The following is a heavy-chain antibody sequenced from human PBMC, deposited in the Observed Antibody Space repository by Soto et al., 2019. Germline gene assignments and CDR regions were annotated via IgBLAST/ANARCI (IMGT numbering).Heavy chain of an antibody. CDR1: GSAFKSYD. CDR2: MNPNTGHS. V-gene: IGHV1-8*01. Sequence: ASVKVSCKASGSAFKSYDVHWVRQASGQGLEWLGWMNPNTGHSVPSWKFQGRVTMTTDTSTSTAYMELRSLRSDDTAVYYCARDWAAAGPFDNWGQGTLVTVSS. J-gene: IGHJ4*02. CDR3: ARDWAAAGPFDN. D-gene: IGHD6-13*01.